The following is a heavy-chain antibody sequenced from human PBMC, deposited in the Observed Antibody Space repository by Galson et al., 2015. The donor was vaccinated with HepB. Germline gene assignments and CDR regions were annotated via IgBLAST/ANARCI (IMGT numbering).Heavy chain of an antibody. J-gene: IGHJ4*02. CDR3: ARGGAPTMVQGAFDY. CDR1: GYTFTSYA. V-gene: IGHV1-3*01. D-gene: IGHD3-10*01. Sequence: SVKVSCKASGYTFTSYAMHWVRQAPGQRLEWMGWINAGNGNTKYSQKFQGTVTITRDTSASTAYMELSSLRSEDTAVYYCARGGAPTMVQGAFDYWGQGTLVTVSS. CDR2: INAGNGNT.